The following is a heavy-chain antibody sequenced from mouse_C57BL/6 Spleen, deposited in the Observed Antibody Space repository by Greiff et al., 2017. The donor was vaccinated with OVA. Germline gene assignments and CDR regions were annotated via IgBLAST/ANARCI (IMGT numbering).Heavy chain of an antibody. Sequence: QVQLQQSGAELMKPGASVKLSCKATGYTFTGYWIEWVKQRPGHGLEWIGEILPGSGSTNYNEKFKGKATFTADKSSNTAYMQLSSLTTEDSAIYYCARCIYYYGSSYGYYAMDYWGQGTSVTVSS. CDR3: ARCIYYYGSSYGYYAMDY. V-gene: IGHV1-9*01. D-gene: IGHD1-1*01. CDR1: GYTFTGYW. J-gene: IGHJ4*01. CDR2: ILPGSGST.